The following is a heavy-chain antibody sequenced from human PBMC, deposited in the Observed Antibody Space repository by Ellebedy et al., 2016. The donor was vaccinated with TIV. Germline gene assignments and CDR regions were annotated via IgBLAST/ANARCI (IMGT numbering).Heavy chain of an antibody. CDR2: INQDGSDR. CDR1: GFTFRTYNTYS. D-gene: IGHD2-15*01. J-gene: IGHJ1*01. Sequence: GESLKISCAASGFTFRTYNTYSMNWVRQAPGKGLEWVANINQDGSDRSYVDSVRGRFTISRDNATNSLYLQMNSLRAEDTAVYYCARDKWWYSYWGQGTLVTVSS. CDR3: ARDKWWYSY. V-gene: IGHV3-7*03.